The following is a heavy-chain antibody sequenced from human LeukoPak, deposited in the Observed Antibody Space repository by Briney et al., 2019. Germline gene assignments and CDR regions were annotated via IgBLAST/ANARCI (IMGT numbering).Heavy chain of an antibody. J-gene: IGHJ1*01. CDR2: ISYDGSNK. D-gene: IGHD2/OR15-2a*01. CDR1: GFTFSSYG. V-gene: IGHV3-30*18. Sequence: GRSLRLSCAASGFTFSSYGMHWVRQAPGKGLEWVAVISYDGSNKYYADSVKGRFTISRDNSKNTLYLHMNSLRAEDTAVYYCAKGISPLTWGQGTLVTVSS. CDR3: AKGISPLT.